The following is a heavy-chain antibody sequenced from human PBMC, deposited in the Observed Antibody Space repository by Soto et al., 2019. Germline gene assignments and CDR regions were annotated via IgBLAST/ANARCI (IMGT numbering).Heavy chain of an antibody. V-gene: IGHV3-9*01. D-gene: IGHD2-8*01. CDR3: AKDIGNGVYYYYYYMDV. CDR2: ISWNSGSI. J-gene: IGHJ6*03. Sequence: GGSLRLSCAASGFTFDDYAMHWVRQAPGKGLEWVSGISWNSGSIGYADSVKGRFTISSDNAKNSLYLQMNSLRAEDTALYYCAKDIGNGVYYYYYYMDVWGKGTTVTVSS. CDR1: GFTFDDYA.